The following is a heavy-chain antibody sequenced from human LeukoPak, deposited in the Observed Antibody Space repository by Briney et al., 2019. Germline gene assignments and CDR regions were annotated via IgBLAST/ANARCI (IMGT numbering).Heavy chain of an antibody. CDR3: ARMRPTWNYDH. D-gene: IGHD1-7*01. CDR1: GGSINNYY. V-gene: IGHV4-59*01. CDR2: FYYTGST. J-gene: IGHJ5*02. Sequence: SETLSLTCTVSGGSINNYYWSWIRQPPGKGLEWIGYFYYTGSTNYNPSLKSRVTISVDTSKNQFSLNLSSVTAADTAVYYCARMRPTWNYDHWGQGTLVTVSS.